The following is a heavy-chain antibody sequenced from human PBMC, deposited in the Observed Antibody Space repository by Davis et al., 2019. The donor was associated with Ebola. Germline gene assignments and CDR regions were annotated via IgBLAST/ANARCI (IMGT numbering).Heavy chain of an antibody. CDR3: ARAAGIYLDDDPYYYYYMDV. V-gene: IGHV1-2*02. J-gene: IGHJ6*03. Sequence: SVQVSRMSSGYTFTDYYVHWVRQAPGQGPAWMGWVNPNSGATRVAQKFRGRVTMTSDTSISTAYLEVSRLRSDDTAVYHCARAAGIYLDDDPYYYYYMDVWGKGTTVTVSS. CDR2: VNPNSGAT. D-gene: IGHD3-10*01. CDR1: GYTFTDYY.